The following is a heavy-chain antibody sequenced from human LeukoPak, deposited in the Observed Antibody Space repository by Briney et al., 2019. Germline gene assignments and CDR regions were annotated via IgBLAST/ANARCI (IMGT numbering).Heavy chain of an antibody. CDR2: AADSGST. CDR3: ASRGKVTTWRYFDV. CDR1: GDSMSDYF. V-gene: IGHV4-59*12. Sequence: AETLSLTCTVSGDSMSDYFWTWIRQPPGKGLEWIGYAADSGSTNYNPSLKSRVTISVDKSKNQFSLKLSSVTAADTAVYYCASRGKVTTWRYFDVWGRGTLVTVSS. J-gene: IGHJ2*01. D-gene: IGHD4-17*01.